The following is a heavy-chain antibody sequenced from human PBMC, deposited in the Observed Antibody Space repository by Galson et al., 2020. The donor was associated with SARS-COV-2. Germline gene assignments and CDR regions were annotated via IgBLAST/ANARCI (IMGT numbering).Heavy chain of an antibody. CDR2: ISSRSSYI. CDR1: GLSFSYYT. V-gene: IGHV3-21*01. Sequence: GESLKISCAASGLSFSYYTMNWVRQAPGKGLEWVSSISSRSSYIYYADSVKGRFTISRDNAKNSLYLQMNSLRAEDMAVYYCARDLTGNYGMDVWGQGTTVTVSS. CDR3: ARDLTGNYGMDV. J-gene: IGHJ6*02.